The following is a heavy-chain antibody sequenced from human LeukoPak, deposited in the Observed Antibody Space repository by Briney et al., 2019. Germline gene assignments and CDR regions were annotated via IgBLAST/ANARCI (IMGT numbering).Heavy chain of an antibody. D-gene: IGHD4-17*01. J-gene: IGHJ4*02. V-gene: IGHV3-30*18. Sequence: GGSLRLSCAASGFTFSSYGMHWVRQAPGKGLEWVAVISYDGSNKYYADSVKGRFTISRDNSKNTLYLQMNSLRAEDTAVYYCAKGIGDYGDYFDYWGQGTLVTVSS. CDR1: GFTFSSYG. CDR3: AKGIGDYGDYFDY. CDR2: ISYDGSNK.